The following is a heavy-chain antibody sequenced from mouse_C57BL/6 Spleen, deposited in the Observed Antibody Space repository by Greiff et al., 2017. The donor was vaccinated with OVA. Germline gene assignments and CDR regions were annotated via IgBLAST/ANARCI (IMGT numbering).Heavy chain of an antibody. D-gene: IGHD3-2*02. CDR3: ARKRLRGYFDV. CDR2: IYPSDSET. J-gene: IGHJ1*03. Sequence: QVQLQQPGAELVRPGSSVKLSCKASGYTFTSYWMDLVKQRPGQGLEWIGNIYPSDSETHYNQKFKDKATLTVDKSSSTAYMQLSSLTSEDSAVYYCARKRLRGYFDVWGTGTTVTVSS. V-gene: IGHV1-61*01. CDR1: GYTFTSYW.